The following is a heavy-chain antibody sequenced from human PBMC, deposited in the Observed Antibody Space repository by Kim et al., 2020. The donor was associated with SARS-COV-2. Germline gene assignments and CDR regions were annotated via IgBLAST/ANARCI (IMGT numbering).Heavy chain of an antibody. CDR1: GYTFNNYV. J-gene: IGHJ4*02. Sequence: ASVKVSCKASGYTFNNYVITWVRQAPGQGLEWMGWISANNGHTNYAQKFKGRVTMTTDTSTSTVYVELRSLRSDDTAVYYCARRGNSYPLDYWGQGTLVTVSS. CDR2: ISANNGHT. V-gene: IGHV1-18*01. D-gene: IGHD6-6*01. CDR3: ARRGNSYPLDY.